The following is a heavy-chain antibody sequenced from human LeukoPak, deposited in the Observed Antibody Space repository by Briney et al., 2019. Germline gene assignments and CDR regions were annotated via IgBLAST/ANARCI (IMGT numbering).Heavy chain of an antibody. Sequence: PGKSLRLSCVASGFSFREYPIHWVRQAPGKGLEWVAVISNDGSNEYDAEFVKGRFTMSRDNSKNTVFLDMNNLRTEDTAVYYCARAQISISSSGQYLDVWGQGTLVTVSS. J-gene: IGHJ3*01. D-gene: IGHD3-9*01. CDR1: GFSFREYP. V-gene: IGHV3-30-3*01. CDR2: ISNDGSNE. CDR3: ARAQISISSSGQYLDV.